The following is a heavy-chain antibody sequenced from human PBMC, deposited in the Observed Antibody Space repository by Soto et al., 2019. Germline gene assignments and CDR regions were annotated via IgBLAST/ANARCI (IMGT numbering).Heavy chain of an antibody. J-gene: IGHJ6*02. CDR3: ARQKNSWFYGMDV. Sequence: SETLSLTCAVYGGSSSAYYWSWIRQPPGKGLEWIGQISHSGATDYNPSHKSRVSISGDTSKNQFSLILTSVTAADTAVYYCARQKNSWFYGMDVWGQGTTVTVSS. CDR2: ISHSGAT. D-gene: IGHD3-10*01. CDR1: GGSSSAYY. V-gene: IGHV4-34*01.